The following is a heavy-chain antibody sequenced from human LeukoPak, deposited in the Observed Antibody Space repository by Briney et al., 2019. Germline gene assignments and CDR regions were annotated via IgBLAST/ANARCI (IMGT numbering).Heavy chain of an antibody. V-gene: IGHV4-39*02. CDR2: IYYSGST. CDR3: ARDRSSSKAFDY. J-gene: IGHJ4*02. CDR1: GGSISSSSYY. D-gene: IGHD6-13*01. Sequence: SETLSLTCTVSGGSISSSSYYWGWIRQPPGKGLEWIGSIYYSGSTYYNPSLKSRVTISVDTSKNQFSLKLSSVTAADTAVYYCARDRSSSKAFDYWGQGTLVTVSS.